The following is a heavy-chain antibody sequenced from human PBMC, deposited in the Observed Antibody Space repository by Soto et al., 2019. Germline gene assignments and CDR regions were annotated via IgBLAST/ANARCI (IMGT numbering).Heavy chain of an antibody. CDR2: IYYSGST. CDR1: GGSISSSSYY. V-gene: IGHV4-39*01. J-gene: IGHJ3*02. Sequence: SQTLSLTCTVSGGSISSSSYYWGWIRQPPGKGLEWIGSIYYSGSTYYNPSLKSRVTISVDTSKNQFSLKLSSVTAADTAVYYCARPYDTTKTDAFDIWGQGTMVTVSS. CDR3: ARPYDTTKTDAFDI. D-gene: IGHD3-22*01.